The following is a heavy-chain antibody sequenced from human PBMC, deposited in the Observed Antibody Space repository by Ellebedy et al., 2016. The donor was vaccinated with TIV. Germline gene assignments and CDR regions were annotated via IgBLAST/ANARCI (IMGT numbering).Heavy chain of an antibody. Sequence: ASVKVSXXTSGYTFNIYGITWVRRAPGQGLEWVGWINPYSGDTNYAHEVQGRVTMTTDTSTSTAYMDLRSLRSDDTAIYYCARIAAAGKRAFDFWGQGTLVTVSS. CDR1: GYTFNIYG. J-gene: IGHJ4*02. CDR3: ARIAAAGKRAFDF. D-gene: IGHD6-25*01. CDR2: INPYSGDT. V-gene: IGHV1-18*01.